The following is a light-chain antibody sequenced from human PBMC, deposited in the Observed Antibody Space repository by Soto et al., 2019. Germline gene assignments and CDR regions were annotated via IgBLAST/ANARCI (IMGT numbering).Light chain of an antibody. CDR1: QSVSSTY. J-gene: IGKJ1*01. CDR3: QQYGGSPRT. CDR2: GAS. Sequence: EIVLTQSPGTLSLSPGERASLSCRASQSVSSTYLAWYQQKPGQAPRLLIYGASNRATGVPDRFGGSGSATDFTLTISRLEPEDSAAFYCQQYGGSPRTFGQGTKVEIK. V-gene: IGKV3-20*01.